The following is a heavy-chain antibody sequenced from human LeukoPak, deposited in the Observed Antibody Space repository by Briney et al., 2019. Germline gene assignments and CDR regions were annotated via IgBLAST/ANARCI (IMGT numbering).Heavy chain of an antibody. V-gene: IGHV1-8*01. CDR1: LYIFITSD. D-gene: IGHD6-19*01. Sequence: GGSVKVSCKPSLYIFITSDINWVRRASGQGLEWMGYMDSNSGHTEFARMLQGRVSMTAHTSTSTAYMELSSLPTDDTAIYYCKRNRRLAEHWGEGTLVAVSS. J-gene: IGHJ4*02. CDR3: KRNRRLAEH. CDR2: MDSNSGHT.